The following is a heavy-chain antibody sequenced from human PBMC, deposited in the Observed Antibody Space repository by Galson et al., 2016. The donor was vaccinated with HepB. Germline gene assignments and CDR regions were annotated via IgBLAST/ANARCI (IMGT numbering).Heavy chain of an antibody. D-gene: IGHD3-16*01. CDR2: INHAGAT. CDR3: ARWGYDHFWGTNGYTPKHHFDF. V-gene: IGHV4-34*01. CDR1: GGSFSPYY. J-gene: IGHJ4*02. Sequence: SETLSLTCNVSGGSFSPYYWSWIRQPPGKGLEWIGEINHAGATNYKSSLKSRVTISLATSKNQFSLKLSSVTAADTAVYYCARWGYDHFWGTNGYTPKHHFDFWGQGTLVTVST.